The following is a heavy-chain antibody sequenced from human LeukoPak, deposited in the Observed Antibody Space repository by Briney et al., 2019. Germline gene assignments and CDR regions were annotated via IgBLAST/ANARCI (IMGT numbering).Heavy chain of an antibody. V-gene: IGHV4-38-2*02. CDR2: IYHSGST. CDR3: ARGFEYSTSSRLGYYYFYMDV. CDR1: GYSISSGYY. D-gene: IGHD6-6*01. J-gene: IGHJ6*03. Sequence: SETLSLTCTVSGYSISSGYYWGWIRQPPGKGLEWIGSIYHSGSTYYNPSLKSRVTISVDTSKNQFSLKLSSVTAADTAVFYCARGFEYSTSSRLGYYYFYMDVWGIGTTVTVSS.